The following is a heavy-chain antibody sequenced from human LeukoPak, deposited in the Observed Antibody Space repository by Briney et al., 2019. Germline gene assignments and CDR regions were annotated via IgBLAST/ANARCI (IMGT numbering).Heavy chain of an antibody. Sequence: SETLSLTCTVSGGSVSSGRYYWNWIRRPPGKGLEWIGNIYYSATTNYNPSLKSRVTISEDTSRNQFSLNLSSVTAADTAVYYCARGWGYFDYWGQGTLVTVSS. CDR2: IYYSATT. J-gene: IGHJ4*02. CDR3: ARGWGYFDY. V-gene: IGHV4-61*01. D-gene: IGHD3-22*01. CDR1: GGSVSSGRYY.